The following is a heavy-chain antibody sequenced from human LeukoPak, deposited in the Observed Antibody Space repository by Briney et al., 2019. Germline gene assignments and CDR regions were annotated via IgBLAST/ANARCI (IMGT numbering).Heavy chain of an antibody. J-gene: IGHJ5*02. D-gene: IGHD3-3*01. CDR1: GRSFSGYY. Sequence: NTSETLSLTCAVYGRSFSGYYWSWIRQPPGKGLEWIGEINHSGSTNYNPSLKNRVTISVDTSKNQFSLKLSSVTAADTAVYYCARGCRYYDFWSGYYNWFDPWGQGTLVTVYS. CDR3: ARGCRYYDFWSGYYNWFDP. CDR2: INHSGST. V-gene: IGHV4-34*01.